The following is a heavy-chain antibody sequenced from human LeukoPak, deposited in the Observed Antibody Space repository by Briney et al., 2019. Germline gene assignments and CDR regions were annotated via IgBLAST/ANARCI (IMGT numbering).Heavy chain of an antibody. D-gene: IGHD2-21*01. J-gene: IGHJ4*02. Sequence: ASVKVSCKVSGYTLTELSMHWVRQAPGKGLEWMGGFDPEGDKTIYAQNLHGRLTVTDDTSTDTACMHLSSLRSEDTAVYYCATDMVGFCGGVTCYSEAYWGQGTLVTVSS. CDR1: GYTLTELS. CDR3: ATDMVGFCGGVTCYSEAY. V-gene: IGHV1-24*01. CDR2: FDPEGDKT.